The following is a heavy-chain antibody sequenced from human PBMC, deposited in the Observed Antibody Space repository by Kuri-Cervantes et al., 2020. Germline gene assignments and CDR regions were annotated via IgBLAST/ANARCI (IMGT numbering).Heavy chain of an antibody. Sequence: GESLKISCAASGFTFSTYAMTWVRQAPGKGLEWVSAISNSVDNTYYADSVKGRFTISRDNSKNTLYLHMNSLRAEDTAVYYCAKDFSEDYGSGAYYYYYGMDVWGQGTTVTVSS. J-gene: IGHJ6*02. V-gene: IGHV3-23*01. CDR2: ISNSVDNT. CDR1: GFTFSTYA. D-gene: IGHD3-10*01. CDR3: AKDFSEDYGSGAYYYYYGMDV.